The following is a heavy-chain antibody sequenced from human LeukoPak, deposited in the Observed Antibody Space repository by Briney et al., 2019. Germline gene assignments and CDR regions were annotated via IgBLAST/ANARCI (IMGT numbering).Heavy chain of an antibody. J-gene: IGHJ4*02. D-gene: IGHD5-12*01. CDR2: ISCSGGST. Sequence: GGSLRLSCAASGFTFSSYAMSWVRQAPGKGLEWVSAISCSGGSTYYADSVKGRFTISRDNSKNTLYLQMNSLRAEDTAVYYCAKGNGGYSGYDMYYFDYWGQGTLVTVSS. CDR1: GFTFSSYA. V-gene: IGHV3-23*01. CDR3: AKGNGGYSGYDMYYFDY.